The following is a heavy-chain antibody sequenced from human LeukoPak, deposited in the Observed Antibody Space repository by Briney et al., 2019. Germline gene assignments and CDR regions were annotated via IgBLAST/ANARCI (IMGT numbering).Heavy chain of an antibody. D-gene: IGHD1-26*01. CDR2: ISGSGGST. V-gene: IGHV3-23*01. CDR1: VFTFSSYA. J-gene: IGHJ3*02. CDR3: AKARATTLRIDAFDI. Sequence: PGVSLRLSCAASVFTFSSYAMSWARQAPGKGLDWVSAISGSGGSTYYADSVKGRFTISRDNSKNTLYLQMNSLRAEDTAVYYCAKARATTLRIDAFDIWGQGTMVTVSS.